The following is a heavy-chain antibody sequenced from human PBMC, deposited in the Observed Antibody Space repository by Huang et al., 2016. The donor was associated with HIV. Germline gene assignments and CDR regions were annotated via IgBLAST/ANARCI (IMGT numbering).Heavy chain of an antibody. Sequence: VQLIESGGGVVQPGKSLRLSCATSGFILNNYGMHWGRQAPGKGLKCVAVIRNAGMKKNYADSVRGRFTVGRDNGNNTLFLQMRSLGVDDTAVYYCARGDYYDSSGYHPGYFDYWGQGILVTVSS. V-gene: IGHV3-33*04. CDR2: IRNAGMKK. CDR1: GFILNNYG. J-gene: IGHJ4*02. CDR3: ARGDYYDSSGYHPGYFDY. D-gene: IGHD3-22*01.